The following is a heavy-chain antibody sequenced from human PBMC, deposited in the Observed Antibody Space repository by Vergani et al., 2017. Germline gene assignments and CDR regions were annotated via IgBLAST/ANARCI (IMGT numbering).Heavy chain of an antibody. V-gene: IGHV4-38-2*01. CDR3: TRQHQEGASGPPSVPT. CDR2: IYHSGST. Sequence: QVQLQESGPGLVEPSETLSLTCAVSGYSIRNGYYWGWIRQPPGKGLEWIGSIYHSGSTHYNPSLKSRVTISVDTSKTDFSLKVTSVTAADTAVYYCTRQHQEGASGPPSVPTWGQGISVIVSS. D-gene: IGHD5-12*01. J-gene: IGHJ4*02. CDR1: GYSIRNGYY.